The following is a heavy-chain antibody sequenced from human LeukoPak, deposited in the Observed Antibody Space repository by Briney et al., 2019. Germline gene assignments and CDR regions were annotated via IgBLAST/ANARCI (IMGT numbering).Heavy chain of an antibody. Sequence: ASVKVSCKASGGTFSNYAFSWVRQAPGQGLEWMGGIIPIFRTTNYAEHFQGRVTITTDESTNTAYLDLSSLRSEDTAVYYCAKDDGSATMGFDSWGQGTLVSASS. CDR2: IIPIFRTT. D-gene: IGHD1-26*01. J-gene: IGHJ5*01. CDR1: GGTFSNYA. V-gene: IGHV1-69*05. CDR3: AKDDGSATMGFDS.